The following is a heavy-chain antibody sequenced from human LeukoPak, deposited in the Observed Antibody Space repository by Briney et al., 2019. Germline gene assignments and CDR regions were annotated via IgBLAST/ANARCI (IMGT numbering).Heavy chain of an antibody. V-gene: IGHV1-2*06. CDR1: GYTFTGYY. D-gene: IGHD1-26*01. CDR2: INPNNGAT. J-gene: IGHJ4*02. CDR3: TRESGSYHGNDY. Sequence: GNSLRLSCAASGYTFTGYYIHWVRQAPGQGLEWMGRINPNNGATNYAQKLQGRVTITGDTSISTAYMELSSLRSDDTAVYYCTRESGSYHGNDYWGQGTLVTVSS.